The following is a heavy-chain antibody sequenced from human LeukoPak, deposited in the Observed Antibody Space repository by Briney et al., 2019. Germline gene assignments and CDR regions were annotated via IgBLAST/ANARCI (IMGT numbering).Heavy chain of an antibody. J-gene: IGHJ4*02. CDR3: ARTNPVYGDYDY. Sequence: PGGSLRLSCAVSGFSVNDNYMSWVRQAQGKGLQWVSVMFPDGRTYYADSVKGRFTISRDLARNTLLLQMHSLRADDTAVHYCARTNPVYGDYDYWGQGTLVTVSS. D-gene: IGHD4-17*01. CDR1: GFSVNDNY. V-gene: IGHV3-53*01. CDR2: MFPDGRT.